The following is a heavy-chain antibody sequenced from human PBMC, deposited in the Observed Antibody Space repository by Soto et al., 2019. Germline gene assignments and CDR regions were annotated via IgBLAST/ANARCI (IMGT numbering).Heavy chain of an antibody. V-gene: IGHV1-69*04. CDR3: ARDQVLETTVTTRPQERVWFDP. D-gene: IGHD4-17*01. Sequence: ASVKVSCKASGGTFSSYTISWVRQAPGQGLEWMGRIIPILGIANYAQKFQGRVTITADKSTSTAYMELSSLRSEDTAVYYCARDQVLETTVTTRPQERVWFDPWGQGTLVTVSS. J-gene: IGHJ5*02. CDR2: IIPILGIA. CDR1: GGTFSSYT.